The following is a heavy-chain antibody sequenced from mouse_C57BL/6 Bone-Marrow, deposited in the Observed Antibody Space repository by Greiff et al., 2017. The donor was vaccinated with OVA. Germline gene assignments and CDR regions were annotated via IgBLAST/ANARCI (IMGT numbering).Heavy chain of an antibody. Sequence: EVKVEESGPGLVKPSQSLSLTCSVTGYSITSGYYWNWIRQFPGNKLEWMGYISYDGSNNYNPSLKNRISITRDTSKNQFFLKLNSVTTEDTATYYCARDLSYGNSYYYAMDYWGQGTSVTVSS. D-gene: IGHD2-1*01. CDR2: ISYDGSN. CDR3: ARDLSYGNSYYYAMDY. J-gene: IGHJ4*01. V-gene: IGHV3-6*01. CDR1: GYSITSGYY.